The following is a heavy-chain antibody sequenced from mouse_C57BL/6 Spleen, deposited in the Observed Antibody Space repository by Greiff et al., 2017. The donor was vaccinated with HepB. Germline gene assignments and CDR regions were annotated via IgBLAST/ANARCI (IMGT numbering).Heavy chain of an antibody. V-gene: IGHV1-54*01. CDR3: ARSGDYNYAMDY. Sequence: VQLQQSGAELVRPGTSVKVSCKASGYAFTNYLIEWVKQRPGQGLEWIGVINPGSGGTNYNEKFKGKATLTADKSSSTAYMQLSSLTSEDSAVYFCARSGDYNYAMDYWGQETSVTVSS. D-gene: IGHD2-12*01. J-gene: IGHJ4*01. CDR1: GYAFTNYL. CDR2: INPGSGGT.